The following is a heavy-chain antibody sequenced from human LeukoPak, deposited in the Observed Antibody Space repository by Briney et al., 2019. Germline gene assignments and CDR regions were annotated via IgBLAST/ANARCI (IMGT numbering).Heavy chain of an antibody. CDR3: ARGGGTCDY. D-gene: IGHD1-14*01. Sequence: PSETLSLTCTVSGGSLSSYYWSWIRQAPGKGLEWIGYISYSGNTNYNPSLKSRVTISIDTSKNQFSLKLTSVTAAEPYLYYWARGGGTCDYWGQGILVTVSS. CDR1: GGSLSSYY. V-gene: IGHV4-59*01. J-gene: IGHJ4*02. CDR2: ISYSGNT.